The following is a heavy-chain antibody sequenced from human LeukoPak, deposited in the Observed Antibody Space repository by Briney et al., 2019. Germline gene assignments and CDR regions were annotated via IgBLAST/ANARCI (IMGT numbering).Heavy chain of an antibody. CDR2: IKQDGSEK. V-gene: IGHV3-7*01. J-gene: IGHJ4*02. CDR1: GFTFSDYY. CDR3: ARDLTDFDY. Sequence: GGSLRLSCAASGFTFSDYYMSWIRQAPGKGLEWVANIKQDGSEKYHVDSVKGRFTISRDNAKNSLYLQMNSLRAEDTAVYYCARDLTDFDYWGQGTLVTVSS.